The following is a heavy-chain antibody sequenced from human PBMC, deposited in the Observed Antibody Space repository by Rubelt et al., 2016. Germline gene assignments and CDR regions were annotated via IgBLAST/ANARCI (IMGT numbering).Heavy chain of an antibody. Sequence: EVQLVESGGGLVQPGGSLRLSCAASGFTFSTFGMNWVRQAPDKGLEWISYISSDNRAVYYADSVKGRFTISRDNAKNSLYLQMNSLRAEDTAVYYCAKYSCSSYCTSVSCYTLDYWGQGTLVTVSS. V-gene: IGHV3-48*04. D-gene: IGHD2-2*02. CDR3: AKYSCSSYCTSVSCYTLDY. J-gene: IGHJ4*02. CDR1: GFTFSTFG. CDR2: ISSDNRAV.